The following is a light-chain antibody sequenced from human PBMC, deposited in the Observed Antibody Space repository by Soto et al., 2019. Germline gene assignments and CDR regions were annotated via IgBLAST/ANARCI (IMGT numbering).Light chain of an antibody. Sequence: EIVLTQSPGTLSLSPGERATLSCRASQSVSSTYLAWYQQKPGLAPRLLIYGASSRATGIPDGFSGSGSGTDFTLTISRLEPEDFAVYYCQQYGSSVWTFGQGTKVDIK. CDR3: QQYGSSVWT. CDR2: GAS. V-gene: IGKV3-20*01. CDR1: QSVSSTY. J-gene: IGKJ1*01.